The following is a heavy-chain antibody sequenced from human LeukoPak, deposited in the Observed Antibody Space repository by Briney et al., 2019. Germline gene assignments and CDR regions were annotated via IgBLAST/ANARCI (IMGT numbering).Heavy chain of an antibody. D-gene: IGHD6-13*01. CDR3: ARGTYSSSWFHY. V-gene: IGHV4-31*03. J-gene: IGHJ4*02. CDR1: GGSISSGGYY. Sequence: SETLSLTCTVSGGSISSGGYYWSWIRQHPGKGLEWIGYIYYSGSTYYNPSLKSRVTISVDTSKNEFSLKLSSVTAADTAVYYCARGTYSSSWFHYWGQGTLVTVSS. CDR2: IYYSGST.